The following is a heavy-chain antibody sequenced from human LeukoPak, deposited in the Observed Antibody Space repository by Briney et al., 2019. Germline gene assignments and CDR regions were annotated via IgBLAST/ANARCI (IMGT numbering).Heavy chain of an antibody. J-gene: IGHJ4*02. Sequence: GGSLRLSCAAFGFTFSDSAMHWVRQASGKGLEWVGRIRSKDNSYATTYAESVKGRFTISRDDSKNTAYLQMNSLKTEDTALYYCSSRGDGYNNFDYWGQGTLVTVSS. V-gene: IGHV3-73*01. CDR2: IRSKDNSYAT. D-gene: IGHD5-24*01. CDR3: SSRGDGYNNFDY. CDR1: GFTFSDSA.